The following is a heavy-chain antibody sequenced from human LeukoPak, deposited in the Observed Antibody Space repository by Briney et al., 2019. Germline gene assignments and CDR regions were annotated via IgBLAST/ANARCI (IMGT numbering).Heavy chain of an antibody. CDR3: ATDGPPVGATNSLDY. CDR2: IVVGSGNT. CDR1: GFTFTSSA. Sequence: SVKVSCKASGFTFTSSAVQWVRQARGQRLEWIGWIVVGSGNTNYAQKFQERVTITRDMSTSTAYMELSSLRSEGTAVYYCATDGPPVGATNSLDYWGQGTLVTVSS. J-gene: IGHJ4*02. D-gene: IGHD1-26*01. V-gene: IGHV1-58*01.